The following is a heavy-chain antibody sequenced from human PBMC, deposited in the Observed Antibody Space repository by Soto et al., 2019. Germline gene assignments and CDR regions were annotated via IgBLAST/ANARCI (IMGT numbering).Heavy chain of an antibody. Sequence: QVQLVQSGAEVKKPGASVKVSCKASGYTFTSYYITWVRQAPGQGLEWMGWISAYNSNTNYAQKLQGRVTMTTDTXXXXXXXXXXXXXXXXTXVYYCARDLPPLDYWGQGTLVTVS. CDR2: ISAYNSNT. J-gene: IGHJ4*02. CDR1: GYTFTSYY. CDR3: ARDLPPLDY. V-gene: IGHV1-18*01. D-gene: IGHD3-10*01.